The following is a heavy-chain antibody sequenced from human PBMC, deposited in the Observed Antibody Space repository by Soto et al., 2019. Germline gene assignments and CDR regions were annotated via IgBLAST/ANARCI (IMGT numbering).Heavy chain of an antibody. Sequence: ASVKVSCKASGCTFSSYAISWVRQAPGQGLEWMGGIIPIFGTANYAQKFQGRVTITADKSTSTAYMELSSLRSEDTAVYYCAASSGGVYYYGMDVWGQGTTVTVSS. CDR1: GCTFSSYA. V-gene: IGHV1-69*06. D-gene: IGHD2-15*01. CDR2: IIPIFGTA. CDR3: AASSGGVYYYGMDV. J-gene: IGHJ6*02.